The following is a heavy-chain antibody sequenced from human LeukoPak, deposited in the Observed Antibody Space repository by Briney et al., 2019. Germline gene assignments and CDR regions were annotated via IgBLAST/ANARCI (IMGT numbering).Heavy chain of an antibody. V-gene: IGHV4-61*02. CDR3: ARDRQLGWFGP. CDR2: IHIDGLA. J-gene: IGHJ5*02. Sequence: SQTLSLTCTVSGDSISSGNYFWASIRQSAGKGLERIGRIHIDGLANYNPALRSRVTISGDTSNNQFSLKVKSVAAADTASYYGARDRQLGWFGPWGQGILVTVSS. D-gene: IGHD3-16*01. CDR1: GDSISSGNYF.